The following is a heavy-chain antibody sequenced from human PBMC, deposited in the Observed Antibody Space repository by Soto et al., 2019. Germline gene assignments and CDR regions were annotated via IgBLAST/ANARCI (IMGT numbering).Heavy chain of an antibody. CDR2: INHSGST. J-gene: IGHJ4*02. CDR3: ARDGYNRPFDY. D-gene: IGHD5-12*01. CDR1: GGSFSGYY. Sequence: QVRLQQWGAGLLKPSETLSLTCAVYGGSFSGYYWSWIRQPPGKGLEWIGEINHSGSTNYNPSLKSRVTISVDTSKNQFSLKLSSVTAADTAVYYCARDGYNRPFDYWGQGTLVTVSS. V-gene: IGHV4-34*01.